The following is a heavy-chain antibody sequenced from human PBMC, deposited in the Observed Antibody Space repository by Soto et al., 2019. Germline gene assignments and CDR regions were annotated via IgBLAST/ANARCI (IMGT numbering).Heavy chain of an antibody. D-gene: IGHD4-17*01. CDR3: TRWNGYGDL. J-gene: IGHJ4*02. Sequence: LTCAASGGSISSSNWWSWVRQAPGKGLEWVCGVSGGSGVTHYTDSVKGRFTISGDDSKNTVYLQMHSLRGEDTAVYYCTRWNGYGDLWGQGTLVTVSS. V-gene: IGHV3-23*01. CDR1: GGSISSSN. CDR2: VSGGSGVT.